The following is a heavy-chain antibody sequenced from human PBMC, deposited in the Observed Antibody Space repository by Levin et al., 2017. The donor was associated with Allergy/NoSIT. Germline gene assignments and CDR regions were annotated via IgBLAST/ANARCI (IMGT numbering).Heavy chain of an antibody. V-gene: IGHV1-69*13. D-gene: IGHD3-10*01. CDR2: IIPIFGTA. CDR1: GGTFSSYA. CDR3: ARDSDYYGSGKHPYYYYYMDV. J-gene: IGHJ6*03. Sequence: SVKVSCKASGGTFSSYAISWVRQAPGQGLEWMGGIIPIFGTANYAQKFQGRVTITADESTSTAYMELSSLRSEDTAVYYCARDSDYYGSGKHPYYYYYMDVWGKGTTVTVSS.